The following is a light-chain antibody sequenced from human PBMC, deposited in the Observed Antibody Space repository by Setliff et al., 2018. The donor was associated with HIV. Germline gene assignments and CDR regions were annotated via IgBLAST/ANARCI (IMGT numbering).Light chain of an antibody. Sequence: QSVLTQPASVSGSPGQSITISCTGTSSGVGSYNLVSWYQQHPGKAPKLLIYEGTKRPSGVSNRFSGSKSGNTASLTISGLQAEDEADYCCCSYAHTTTPSYVFGTGTKVTVL. CDR3: CSYAHTTTPSYV. CDR2: EGT. V-gene: IGLV2-23*01. CDR1: SSGVGSYNL. J-gene: IGLJ1*01.